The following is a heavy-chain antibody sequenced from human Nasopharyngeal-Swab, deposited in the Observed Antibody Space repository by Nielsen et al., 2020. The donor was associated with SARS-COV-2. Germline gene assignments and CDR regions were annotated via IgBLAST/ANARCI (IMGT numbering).Heavy chain of an antibody. Sequence: SETLSLTCAVSGGSFSGYYWSWIRQPPGKGLEWIGEINHSGSTNYNPSLKSRVTISVDTSKNQFSLKLSSVTAADTAVYYCARDYYYDSSVFDYWGQGTLVTVSS. J-gene: IGHJ4*02. CDR1: GGSFSGYY. D-gene: IGHD3-22*01. CDR3: ARDYYYDSSVFDY. CDR2: INHSGST. V-gene: IGHV4-34*01.